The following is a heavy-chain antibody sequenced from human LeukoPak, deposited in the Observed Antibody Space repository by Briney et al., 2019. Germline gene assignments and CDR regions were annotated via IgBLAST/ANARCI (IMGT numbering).Heavy chain of an antibody. J-gene: IGHJ5*02. D-gene: IGHD1-1*01. CDR3: ARCRYELFCNWFAP. CDR2: INPSRGST. V-gene: IGHV1-46*01. CDR1: RYTFTSYY. Sequence: ASVKVSCKASRYTFTSYYLHWVRQAAGQGLEWMGIINPSRGSTSYAQKFQGRVTMTRDTSTSTVYMEVSSLRSEDTAVYYCARCRYELFCNWFAPWGQGTLVTVCS.